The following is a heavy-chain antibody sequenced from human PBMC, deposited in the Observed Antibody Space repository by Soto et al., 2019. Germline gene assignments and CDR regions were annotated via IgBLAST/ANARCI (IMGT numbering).Heavy chain of an antibody. V-gene: IGHV6-1*01. CDR3: ARGAYGSGNGHFDY. CDR1: GGSVSSNSAV. Sequence: SQTLSLTCAISGGSVSSNSAVWNWIRQSPSRGLEWLGRTYYRSKWYNDYTVSVKSRITINPDTSKNQFSLQLNSVTPEDTAVYYCARGAYGSGNGHFDYWGQGTLVTVSS. J-gene: IGHJ4*02. D-gene: IGHD3-10*01. CDR2: TYYRSKWYN.